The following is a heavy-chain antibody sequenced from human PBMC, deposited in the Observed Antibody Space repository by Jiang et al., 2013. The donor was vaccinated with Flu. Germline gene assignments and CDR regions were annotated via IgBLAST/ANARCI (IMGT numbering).Heavy chain of an antibody. J-gene: IGHJ2*01. Sequence: SGGSTYYADSVKGRFTISRDNSKNTLYLQMNSLRAEDTAVYYCARDVYYYDSSGARGYFDLWGRGTLVTVSS. CDR2: SGGST. D-gene: IGHD3-22*01. V-gene: IGHV3-53*01. CDR3: ARDVYYYDSSGARGYFDL.